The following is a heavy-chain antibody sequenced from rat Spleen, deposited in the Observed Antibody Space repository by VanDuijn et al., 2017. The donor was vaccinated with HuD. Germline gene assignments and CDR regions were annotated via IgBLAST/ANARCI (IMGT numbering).Heavy chain of an antibody. Sequence: EVQLVESGGGLVQPGRSLKLSCAASGFTFSNYGMHWIRQAPAKGLEWVASISPSGGITNYRDSVKGRFTISRDKAKSTLYLQMDSLRSEDSATYYWATDGYYDGIYYSVYVMDAWGQGASVTVSS. CDR2: ISPSGGIT. J-gene: IGHJ4*01. CDR3: ATDGYYDGIYYSVYVMDA. CDR1: GFTFSNYG. V-gene: IGHV5-19*01. D-gene: IGHD1-12*02.